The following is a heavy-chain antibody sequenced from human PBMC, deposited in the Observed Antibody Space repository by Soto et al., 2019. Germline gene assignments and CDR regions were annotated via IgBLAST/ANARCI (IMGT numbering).Heavy chain of an antibody. CDR1: GFTFSSYS. CDR3: ARDQAGSVAVAGHDY. Sequence: EVQLVESGGGLVKPGGSLRLSCAASGFTFSSYSMNWVRQASGKGLEWVSSISSSSSYIYYADSVKGRFTISRDNAKNSLYLQMNSLRAEDTAVYYCARDQAGSVAVAGHDYWGQGTLVTVSS. J-gene: IGHJ4*02. CDR2: ISSSSSYI. D-gene: IGHD6-19*01. V-gene: IGHV3-21*01.